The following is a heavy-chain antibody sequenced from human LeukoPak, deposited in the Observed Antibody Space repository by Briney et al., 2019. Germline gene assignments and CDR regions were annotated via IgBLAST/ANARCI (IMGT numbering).Heavy chain of an antibody. J-gene: IGHJ6*02. Sequence: ASVKVSCKASGYTFTSYYMHWVRQAPGQGLEWMGIINPSGGSTSYAQKFQGRVTMTRDTSTSTVYMELSSLRSEDTAVYYCARVAAALFGYYYYGMDVWGQGTTVSVSS. V-gene: IGHV1-46*01. D-gene: IGHD2-15*01. CDR2: INPSGGST. CDR1: GYTFTSYY. CDR3: ARVAAALFGYYYYGMDV.